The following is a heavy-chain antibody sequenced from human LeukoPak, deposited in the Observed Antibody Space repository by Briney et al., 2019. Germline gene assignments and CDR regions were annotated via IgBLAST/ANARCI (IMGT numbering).Heavy chain of an antibody. D-gene: IGHD6-13*01. Sequence: ASVKVSCKASGYTFTSYGISWVRQAPGQGLEWMGWISAYNGNTNYAQKLQGRVTMTTDTSTSTAYMELRSLRSDDTAVYYCARDTDVYSSSWYVSWGQGTLVTVSS. CDR3: ARDTDVYSSSWYVS. V-gene: IGHV1-18*01. J-gene: IGHJ4*02. CDR1: GYTFTSYG. CDR2: ISAYNGNT.